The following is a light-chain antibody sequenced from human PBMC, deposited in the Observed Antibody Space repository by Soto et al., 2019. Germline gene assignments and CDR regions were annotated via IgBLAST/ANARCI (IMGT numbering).Light chain of an antibody. CDR1: QNINNY. Sequence: DIQMTQSPSSLSTSVGDRVTLTCQASQNINNYLNWYQQKPGRPPKLLIYDASNLEAGVPSRFRGSGSGTDFTLTISRLQPEDIATYYRQQYENLPTFGQGTRLEIK. CDR3: QQYENLPT. J-gene: IGKJ5*01. CDR2: DAS. V-gene: IGKV1-33*01.